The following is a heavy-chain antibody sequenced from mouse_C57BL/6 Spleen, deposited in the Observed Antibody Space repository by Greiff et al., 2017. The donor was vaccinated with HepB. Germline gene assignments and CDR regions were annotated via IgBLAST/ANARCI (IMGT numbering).Heavy chain of an antibody. CDR3: AREGDWDGFDY. CDR2: IYPGDGDT. J-gene: IGHJ2*01. D-gene: IGHD4-1*01. CDR1: GYAFSSSW. Sequence: VKLQESGPELVKPGASVKISCKASGYAFSSSWMNWVKQRPGKGLEWIGRIYPGDGDTNYNGKFKGKATLTADKSSSTAYMQLSSLTSEDSAVYFCAREGDWDGFDYWGQGTTLTVSS. V-gene: IGHV1-82*01.